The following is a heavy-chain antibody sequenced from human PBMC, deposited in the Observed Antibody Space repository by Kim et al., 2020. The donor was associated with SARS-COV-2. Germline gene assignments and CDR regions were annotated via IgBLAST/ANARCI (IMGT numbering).Heavy chain of an antibody. V-gene: IGHV3-33*06. CDR2: DGRKH. Sequence: DGRKHNNSASVTGPFHISRDNSKNMLFLQMNSLRAEDTAVYYCANFESWGQGTLVTVSS. J-gene: IGHJ4*02. CDR3: ANFES.